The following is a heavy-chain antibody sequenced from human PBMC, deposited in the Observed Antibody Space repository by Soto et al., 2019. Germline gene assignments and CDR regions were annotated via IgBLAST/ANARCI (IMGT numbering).Heavy chain of an antibody. J-gene: IGHJ5*02. CDR2: ISGSGGST. V-gene: IGHV3-23*01. CDR1: GLIFSSYA. Sequence: EVQLLESGGGLVQPGGSLRLSCAASGLIFSSYAMSWVRQAPGKGLEWVSGISGSGGSTYYADSVKGRFTISRDHSKNPRYLQMNSLRAEDTAVYYCANAASPYFDSSGYDGSWGQGALVTVSS. D-gene: IGHD3-22*01. CDR3: ANAASPYFDSSGYDGS.